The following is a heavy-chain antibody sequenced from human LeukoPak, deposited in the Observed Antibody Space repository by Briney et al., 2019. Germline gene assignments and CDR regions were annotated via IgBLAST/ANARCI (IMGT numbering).Heavy chain of an antibody. CDR2: INSDGSST. V-gene: IGHV3-74*01. J-gene: IGHJ4*02. CDR3: ARASRSYDNFDY. D-gene: IGHD3-9*01. CDR1: GFTFSSYW. Sequence: GGSLRLPCAASGFTFSSYWMHWVRQAPGKGLVWVSRINSDGSSTSYADSVKGRFTISRDNAKNTLYLQMNSLRAEDTAVYYCARASRSYDNFDYWGQGTLVTVSS.